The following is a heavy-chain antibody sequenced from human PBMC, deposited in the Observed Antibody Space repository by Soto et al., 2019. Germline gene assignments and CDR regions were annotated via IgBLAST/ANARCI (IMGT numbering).Heavy chain of an antibody. V-gene: IGHV3-64D*08. D-gene: IGHD2-15*01. CDR2: ISSNGGST. Sequence: GGSLRLSRSASGFTFSSYAMHWVRQAPGKGLEYVSAISSNGGSTYYADSVKGRFTISRDNSKNTLYLQMSSLRAEDTAVYYCEIHGYCSGGSCFLGNDAFDIWGQGTMVTVSS. CDR1: GFTFSSYA. CDR3: EIHGYCSGGSCFLGNDAFDI. J-gene: IGHJ3*02.